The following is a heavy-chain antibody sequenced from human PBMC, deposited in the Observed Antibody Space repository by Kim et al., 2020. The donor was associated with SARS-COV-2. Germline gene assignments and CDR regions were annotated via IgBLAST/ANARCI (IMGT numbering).Heavy chain of an antibody. CDR1: GFTFGDYA. CDR2: IRSKAYGGTT. D-gene: IGHD4-17*01. Sequence: GGSLRLSCTASGFTFGDYAMSWFRQAPGKGLEWVGFIRSKAYGGTTEYAASVKGRFTISRDDSKSIAYLQMNSLKTEDTAVYYCTRSARTTVVSHFDYWGQGTLVTVSS. V-gene: IGHV3-49*03. CDR3: TRSARTTVVSHFDY. J-gene: IGHJ4*02.